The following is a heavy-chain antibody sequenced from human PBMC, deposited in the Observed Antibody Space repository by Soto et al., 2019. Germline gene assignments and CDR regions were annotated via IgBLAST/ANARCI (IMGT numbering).Heavy chain of an antibody. Sequence: PXETLSLTCAVSGCSISSGDYYWSWIRQPPGKGLEWIGYIYYSGSTYYNPSLKSRVTISVDTSKNQFSLKLSSVTAADTAVYYCARGRISDFWSGYPFVDYWGQGTLVTVSS. CDR2: IYYSGST. D-gene: IGHD3-3*01. CDR1: GCSISSGDYY. CDR3: ARGRISDFWSGYPFVDY. V-gene: IGHV4-30-4*01. J-gene: IGHJ4*02.